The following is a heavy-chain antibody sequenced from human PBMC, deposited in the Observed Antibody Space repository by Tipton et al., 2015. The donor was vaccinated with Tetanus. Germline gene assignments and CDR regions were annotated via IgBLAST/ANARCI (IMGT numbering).Heavy chain of an antibody. V-gene: IGHV1-46*04. CDR2: INPSGGYT. CDR3: ARDSYVTGTTSHFDF. J-gene: IGHJ4*02. CDR1: GYTFTSHY. Sequence: QSGAEVKKPGASVKISCKASGYTFTSHYVHWVRQAPGQGLEWMGMINPSGGYTRSAQTLQGRVKVTRDTSTTTVYMELSNLRPGDTAVYYCARDSYVTGTTSHFDFWGQGSLVNVSS. D-gene: IGHD1-7*01.